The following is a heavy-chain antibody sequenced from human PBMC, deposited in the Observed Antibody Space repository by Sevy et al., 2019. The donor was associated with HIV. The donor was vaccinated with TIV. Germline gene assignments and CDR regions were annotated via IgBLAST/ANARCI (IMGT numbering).Heavy chain of an antibody. V-gene: IGHV3-23*01. CDR3: AKDTTLFGVLYFDY. CDR2: ISGSGETT. Sequence: GGSLRLSCAASGFTFSNFAMNWVRQAPGKGLEWVSAISGSGETTYYADSVKGRFTISRDNSKNTLYLQMNSLRAEDTAVYYSAKDTTLFGVLYFDYWGQGTLVTVSS. D-gene: IGHD3-3*01. J-gene: IGHJ4*02. CDR1: GFTFSNFA.